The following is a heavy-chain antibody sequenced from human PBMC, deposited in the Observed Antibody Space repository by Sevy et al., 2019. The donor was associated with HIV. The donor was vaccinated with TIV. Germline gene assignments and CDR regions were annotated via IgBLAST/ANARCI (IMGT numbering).Heavy chain of an antibody. D-gene: IGHD6-25*01. V-gene: IGHV3-30-3*01. CDR2: ISYDGSNK. Sequence: GGSLRLSCAASGFTFSSYAMHWVRQAPGKGLEWVAVISYDGSNKYYADSLKGRFTISRDNSKNTLNLQMNSMRAEDTAVYYCARDSAAPRRPHSYFDYWGQGTLVTVSS. CDR3: ARDSAAPRRPHSYFDY. CDR1: GFTFSSYA. J-gene: IGHJ4*02.